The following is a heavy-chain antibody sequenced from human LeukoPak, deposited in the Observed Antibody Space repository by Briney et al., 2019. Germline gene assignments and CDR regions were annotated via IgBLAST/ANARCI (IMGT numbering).Heavy chain of an antibody. V-gene: IGHV3-30*04. D-gene: IGHD3-22*01. CDR1: GFTFSSYA. CDR3: AKDILSWSSGYPGNVGFDY. CDR2: ISYDGSYT. Sequence: GGSLRLSCAASGFTFSSYAMHWVRQAPGKGLEWVAVISYDGSYTSYADSVKGRFTISRDNSKNTLYLQMHSLRPEDTAVYFCAKDILSWSSGYPGNVGFDYWGQGTLVTVSS. J-gene: IGHJ4*02.